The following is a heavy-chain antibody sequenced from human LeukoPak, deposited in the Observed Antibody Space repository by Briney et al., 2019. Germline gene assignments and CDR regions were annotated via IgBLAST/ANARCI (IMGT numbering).Heavy chain of an antibody. CDR3: AKGTISSGWY. D-gene: IGHD6-19*01. V-gene: IGHV3-23*01. Sequence: GSLRLSCAASGFTFSNYAMSWVRQAPGKGLEWVSAISGSGGSIYYADSVKGRFTISRDKSKNTLYLQMNSLRAEDTAVYYCAKGTISSGWYWGQGTLVTVSS. CDR1: GFTFSNYA. CDR2: ISGSGGSI. J-gene: IGHJ4*02.